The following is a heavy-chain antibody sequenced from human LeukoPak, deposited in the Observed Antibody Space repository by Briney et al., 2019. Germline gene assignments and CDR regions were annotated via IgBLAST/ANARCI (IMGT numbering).Heavy chain of an antibody. D-gene: IGHD3-10*01. CDR2: ISGSGGST. CDR3: AKGAQQMVRENWFDP. V-gene: IGHV3-23*01. CDR1: LFTFSSYA. Sequence: GGSLRLSCAASLFTFSSYAMSWVRQAPGKGLEGVSAISGSGGSTYYADSVKGRFTISRDNSKNTLYLQMNRLRAEDTAVYYCAKGAQQMVRENWFDPWGQGTLVTVSS. J-gene: IGHJ5*02.